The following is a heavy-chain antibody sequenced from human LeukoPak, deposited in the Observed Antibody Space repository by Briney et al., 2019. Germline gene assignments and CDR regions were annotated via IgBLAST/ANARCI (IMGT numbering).Heavy chain of an antibody. CDR1: GGSFSGYY. CDR2: IDHSGST. CDR3: ATYYYDSSGYYAHFDY. J-gene: IGHJ4*02. Sequence: SETLSLTCAVYGGSFSGYYWSWIRQPPGKGLEWIGEIDHSGSTNYNPSLKSRVTISVDTSKNQFSLKLSSVTAADTAVYYCATYYYDSSGYYAHFDYWGQGTLVTVSS. V-gene: IGHV4-34*01. D-gene: IGHD3-22*01.